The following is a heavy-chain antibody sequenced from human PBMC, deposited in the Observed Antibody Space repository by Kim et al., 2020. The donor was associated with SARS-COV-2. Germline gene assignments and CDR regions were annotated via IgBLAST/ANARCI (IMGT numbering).Heavy chain of an antibody. V-gene: IGHV3-33*06. CDR2: IWYDGSNK. D-gene: IGHD2-15*01. Sequence: GGSLRLSCAASGFTFSSYAMHWVRQAPGKGLEWVAVIWYDGSNKYYADSVKGRFTISRDNSKNTLYLQMNSLRAEDTAVYYCAKSACSGGSCLWSPRYYYYGMDVWGQGTTVTVSS. J-gene: IGHJ6*02. CDR1: GFTFSSYA. CDR3: AKSACSGGSCLWSPRYYYYGMDV.